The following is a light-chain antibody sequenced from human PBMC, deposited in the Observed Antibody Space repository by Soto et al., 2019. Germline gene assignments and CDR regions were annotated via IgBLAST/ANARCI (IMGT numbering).Light chain of an antibody. J-gene: IGKJ1*01. Sequence: IQLTQSPSSLSASVGDRVTITCRASQGISSYLAWYQQKPGKAPKLLIYAASTLQSGVPSRFSGSGSGTDFTLTISSLEPEDFAVYYCQQRNNWPGTFGQGTKVDIK. V-gene: IGKV1-9*01. CDR3: QQRNNWPGT. CDR1: QGISSY. CDR2: AAS.